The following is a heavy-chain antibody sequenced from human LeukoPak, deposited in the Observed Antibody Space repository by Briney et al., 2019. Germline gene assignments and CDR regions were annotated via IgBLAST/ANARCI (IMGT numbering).Heavy chain of an antibody. CDR3: AKGLSGYSYGSFDY. J-gene: IGHJ4*02. D-gene: IGHD5-18*01. V-gene: IGHV3-23*01. Sequence: GGSLRLSCAASGFTFSSYAMTWVRQAPGKGLEWVSAISDSGGRTYYADSVKGRFTISRDNSKNTLYLQMNSLRAEDTAVYYCAKGLSGYSYGSFDYWGQGTLVPVSS. CDR1: GFTFSSYA. CDR2: ISDSGGRT.